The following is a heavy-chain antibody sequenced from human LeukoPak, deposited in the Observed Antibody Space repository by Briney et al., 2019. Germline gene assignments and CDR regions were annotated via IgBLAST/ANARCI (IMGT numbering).Heavy chain of an antibody. J-gene: IGHJ3*02. D-gene: IGHD3-22*01. CDR1: GYTFTSYD. Sequence: KPGASVKVSCKASGYTFTSYDINWVRQATGQGLEWMGWMNPNSGNTGYAQKFQGRVTMTRNTSISTAYMELSSLRSEDTAVYYCAREGFYYYDRAFDIWGQGTMVTVSS. CDR3: AREGFYYYDRAFDI. CDR2: MNPNSGNT. V-gene: IGHV1-8*01.